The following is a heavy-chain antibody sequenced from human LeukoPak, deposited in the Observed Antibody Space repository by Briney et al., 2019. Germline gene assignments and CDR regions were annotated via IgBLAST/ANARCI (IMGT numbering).Heavy chain of an antibody. CDR2: IHYNGIT. Sequence: SETLSLTCTVSGSMYNYYWSWIRQPPGKGLEWIGYIHYNGITNYSPSLKSQVTMSLDTSKNQVSLKLNSVSAADTAVYYCARHISSGGTYAHFDCWSQGTLVTVSS. CDR3: ARHISSGGTYAHFDC. V-gene: IGHV4-59*08. D-gene: IGHD1-26*01. J-gene: IGHJ4*02. CDR1: GSMYNYY.